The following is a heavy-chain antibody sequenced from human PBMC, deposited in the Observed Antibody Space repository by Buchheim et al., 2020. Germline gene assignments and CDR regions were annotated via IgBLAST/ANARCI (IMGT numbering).Heavy chain of an antibody. CDR2: ISSDGDKK. D-gene: IGHD1-26*01. CDR1: GFAFSGCG. Sequence: QVHLVESGAGVVQPGRSLRLSCAASGFAFSGCGMHWGRQAPGKGLEWVAVISSDGDKKYYADSVTGRFTISRDNSRNTPYLQVDSLWAEDTAVYHCAKDLSGGNWSADHWGQGNL. CDR3: AKDLSGGNWSADH. V-gene: IGHV3-30*18. J-gene: IGHJ5*02.